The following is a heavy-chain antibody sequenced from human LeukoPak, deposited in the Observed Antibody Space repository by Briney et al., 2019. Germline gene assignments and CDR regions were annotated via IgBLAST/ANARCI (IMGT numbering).Heavy chain of an antibody. J-gene: IGHJ4*02. CDR2: ISAYSGHT. D-gene: IGHD1-20*01. CDR3: ARDGYDWNDAAY. V-gene: IGHV1-18*01. Sequence: ASVKVSCKTSGFTFTSYGISWVRQAPGQGLEWMGWISAYSGHTNYAQKLQDRVTMTTDTSTNTAYVEVRSLRSDDTAIYYCARDGYDWNDAAYWGQGTLVTVSS. CDR1: GFTFTSYG.